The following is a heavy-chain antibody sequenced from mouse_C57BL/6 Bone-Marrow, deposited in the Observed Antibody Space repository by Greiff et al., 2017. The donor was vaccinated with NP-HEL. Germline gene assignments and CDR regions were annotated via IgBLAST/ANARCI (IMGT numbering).Heavy chain of an antibody. CDR2: IYPGSGNT. J-gene: IGHJ1*03. CDR1: GYTFTDYY. D-gene: IGHD1-1*01. V-gene: IGHV1-76*01. CDR3: ARKGYYGSSDWYFDV. Sequence: VQLQQSGAELVRPGASVKLSCKASGYTFTDYYINWVKQRPGQGLEWIARIYPGSGNTSYNEKFKGKATLTAEKSSSTAYMQLSSLTSEDSAVYFCARKGYYGSSDWYFDVWGTGTTVTVSS.